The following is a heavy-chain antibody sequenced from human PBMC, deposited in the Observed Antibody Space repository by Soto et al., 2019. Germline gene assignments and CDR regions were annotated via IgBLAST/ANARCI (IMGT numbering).Heavy chain of an antibody. V-gene: IGHV1-3*01. Sequence: QVQLVQSGAEVKKPGASVKVSCKASGYTFTRYAMHWVRQAPGQGLEWMGWINAGNGNTKYSQKFQGRVTITRDTSASTAYMELSSLRSEDTAVYYCASSNIAAAPYGMDVWGQGTTVTVSS. CDR3: ASSNIAAAPYGMDV. CDR2: INAGNGNT. J-gene: IGHJ6*02. CDR1: GYTFTRYA. D-gene: IGHD6-13*01.